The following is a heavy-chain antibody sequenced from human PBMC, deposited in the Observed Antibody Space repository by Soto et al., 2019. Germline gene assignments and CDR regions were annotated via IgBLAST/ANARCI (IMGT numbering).Heavy chain of an antibody. J-gene: IGHJ3*02. CDR2: IYWDDDK. D-gene: IGHD6-13*01. V-gene: IGHV2-5*02. Sequence: QITLKESGHTLVKPTQTLTLTCTFSGFSLSTSGVGVGWIRQPPGKALEWLALIYWDDDKRYSPSLKSRLTITKDTSKNQVVLTMTNMDPVDTATYYGAHTTAPIAAAGTFDAFDIWGQGTMVTVSS. CDR3: AHTTAPIAAAGTFDAFDI. CDR1: GFSLSTSGVG.